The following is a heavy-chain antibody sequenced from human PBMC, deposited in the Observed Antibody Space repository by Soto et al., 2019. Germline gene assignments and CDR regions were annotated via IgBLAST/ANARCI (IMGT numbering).Heavy chain of an antibody. D-gene: IGHD3-22*01. V-gene: IGHV5-51*01. Sequence: GESLKISCKGSGYSFTSYWVSWVRQMPGKGLEWMAIMYPDDSDIRYSPSFEAHVTISADKSTSTAFLQWSSLKASDTAMYYCATAYVYDFENSNYYRDAFDIWGQGTLVTVSS. CDR1: GYSFTSYW. J-gene: IGHJ3*02. CDR2: MYPDDSDI. CDR3: ATAYVYDFENSNYYRDAFDI.